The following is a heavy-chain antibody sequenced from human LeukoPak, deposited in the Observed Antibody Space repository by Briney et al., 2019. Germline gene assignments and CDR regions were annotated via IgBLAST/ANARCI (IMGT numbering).Heavy chain of an antibody. CDR1: GFTFSSYA. Sequence: GGSLRLSCAASGFTFSSYAMSWVRQAPGKGLEWVSVISGSGGSTYYADSVKGRFTISRGNSKNTLYLQMNSLRAEDTAVYFCAKGLGIGTLNGFDYWGQGTPVTVSS. D-gene: IGHD1-7*01. J-gene: IGHJ4*02. CDR2: ISGSGGST. V-gene: IGHV3-23*01. CDR3: AKGLGIGTLNGFDY.